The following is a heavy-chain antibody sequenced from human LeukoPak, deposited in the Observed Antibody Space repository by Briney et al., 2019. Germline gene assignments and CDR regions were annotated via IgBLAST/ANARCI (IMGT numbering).Heavy chain of an antibody. J-gene: IGHJ4*02. CDR3: AKDRRRVIVGATDS. V-gene: IGHV3-23*01. CDR2: ISGSGGST. CDR1: GFTFSSSA. D-gene: IGHD1-26*01. Sequence: GGSLRLSCAASGFTFSSSAMSWVRQAPGKGLEWVSAISGSGGSTFYADSVKGRFTISRDNSKNTLYLQMNSLRAEDTAVYYCAKDRRRVIVGATDSWGQGTLVIVSS.